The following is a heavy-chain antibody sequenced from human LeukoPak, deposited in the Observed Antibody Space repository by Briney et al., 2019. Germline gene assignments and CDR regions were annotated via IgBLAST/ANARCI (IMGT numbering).Heavy chain of an antibody. V-gene: IGHV3-30*19. Sequence: PGGSLRLSCAASGFTFSSYGMHWVRQAPGKGLEWVAVIWYDGSNKYYADSVKGRFTISRDNSKNTLYLQTNSLRAEDTAVYYCARGGSSSSYYFYYGIDVWGQGTTVTVSS. D-gene: IGHD6-6*01. J-gene: IGHJ6*02. CDR1: GFTFSSYG. CDR3: ARGGSSSSYYFYYGIDV. CDR2: IWYDGSNK.